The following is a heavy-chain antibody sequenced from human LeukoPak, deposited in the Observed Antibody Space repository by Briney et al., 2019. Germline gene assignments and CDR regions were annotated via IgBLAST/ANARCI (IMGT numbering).Heavy chain of an antibody. CDR2: IYYSGST. Sequence: SETLSLTCTVSGGSISSYYWSWIRQPPGKGLEWIGYIYYSGSTNYNPSLKSRVTISVDTSKNQFSLKLSSVTAADTAVYYCAGIYGDFTDYWGQGPLVTVSS. CDR3: AGIYGDFTDY. J-gene: IGHJ4*02. D-gene: IGHD4-17*01. CDR1: GGSISSYY. V-gene: IGHV4-59*08.